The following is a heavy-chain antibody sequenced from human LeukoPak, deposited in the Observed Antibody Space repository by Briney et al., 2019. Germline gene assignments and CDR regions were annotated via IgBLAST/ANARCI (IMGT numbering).Heavy chain of an antibody. CDR2: MNPNSGNT. CDR3: ARGREVAIFPFRNWFDP. Sequence: ASVKVSCKASGYTFTSYDINWVRQATGQGLEWMGWMNPNSGNTGYAQKFQGRVTMTRNTSISTAYMELSSLRSEDTAVYYCARGREVAIFPFRNWFDPWGQGTLVTVSS. J-gene: IGHJ5*02. D-gene: IGHD3-3*01. V-gene: IGHV1-8*01. CDR1: GYTFTSYD.